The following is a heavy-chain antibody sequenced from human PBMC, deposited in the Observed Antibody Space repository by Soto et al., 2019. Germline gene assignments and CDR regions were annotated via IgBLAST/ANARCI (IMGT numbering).Heavy chain of an antibody. CDR2: IYYSGST. CDR1: GGSISSGGYY. V-gene: IGHV4-31*03. D-gene: IGHD2-21*01. J-gene: IGHJ6*02. CDR3: AIGLFVPDNYFYYGVDV. Sequence: SEALSLTCTVSGGSISSGGYYWSWIRQHPGKGLEWIGYIYYSGSTYYNPSLKSRVTISVDTSKHQLSLKLSSVTAADSAVYYCAIGLFVPDNYFYYGVDVWGHGTAVTVSS.